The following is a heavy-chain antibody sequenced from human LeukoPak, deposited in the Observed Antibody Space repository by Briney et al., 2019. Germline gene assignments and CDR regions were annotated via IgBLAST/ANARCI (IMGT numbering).Heavy chain of an antibody. CDR3: AKDDRWLQFCC. CDR1: GFTFGDYA. J-gene: IGHJ4*02. V-gene: IGHV3-49*04. D-gene: IGHD5-24*01. CDR2: IRSKAYGGTT. Sequence: GRSLRLSCTASGFTFGDYAMSWVRQAPGKGLEWVGFIRSKAYGGTTEYAASVKGRFTISRDDSKSIAYLQMNSLKTEDTAVYYCAKDDRWLQFCCWGQGTLVTVSA.